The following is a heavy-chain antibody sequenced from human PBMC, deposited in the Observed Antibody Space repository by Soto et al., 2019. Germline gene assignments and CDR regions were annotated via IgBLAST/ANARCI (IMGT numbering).Heavy chain of an antibody. V-gene: IGHV3-48*01. CDR3: AREKIGDYYGSGSYFDY. D-gene: IGHD3-10*01. J-gene: IGHJ4*02. CDR1: GFTFSSYS. CDR2: ISSSSSTI. Sequence: GGSLRLSCAASGFTFSSYSMNWVRQAPGKGLEWVSYISSSSSTIYYADSVKGRFTISRDNAKNSLYLQMNSLRAEDTAVYYCAREKIGDYYGSGSYFDYWGQGTLVTVSS.